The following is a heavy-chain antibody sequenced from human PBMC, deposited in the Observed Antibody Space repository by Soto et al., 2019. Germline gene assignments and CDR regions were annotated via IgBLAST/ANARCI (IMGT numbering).Heavy chain of an antibody. D-gene: IGHD2-15*01. CDR1: GGSFSGYY. V-gene: IGHV4-34*01. CDR2: INHSGST. CDR3: ARGLCSGGSCYSAH. J-gene: IGHJ4*02. Sequence: SETLSLTCAVYGGSFSGYYWSWIRQPPGKGLEGIGEINHSGSTNYNPSLKSRVTISVDTSKNQFSLKLSSVTAADTAVYYCARGLCSGGSCYSAHWGQGTLVTVSS.